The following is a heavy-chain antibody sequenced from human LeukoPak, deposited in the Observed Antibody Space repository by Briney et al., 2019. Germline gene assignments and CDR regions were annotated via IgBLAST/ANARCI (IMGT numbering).Heavy chain of an antibody. CDR2: ISYDGSNK. V-gene: IGHV3-30*04. CDR1: GFTFSSYA. J-gene: IGHJ4*02. D-gene: IGHD2-2*03. Sequence: GRSLRLSCAASGFTFSSYAMHWVRQAPGKGLEWVAVISYDGSNKYYADSVKGRFTISRDNSKNTLYLQMNSLRTEDMGVYYCAKDIGYCYRNACYGIDYWGQGTLVTVSS. CDR3: AKDIGYCYRNACYGIDY.